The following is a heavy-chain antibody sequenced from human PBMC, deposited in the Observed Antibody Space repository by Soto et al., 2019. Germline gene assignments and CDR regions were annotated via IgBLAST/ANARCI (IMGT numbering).Heavy chain of an antibody. CDR3: ARRLYYDSSGFEGGGMDV. Sequence: SDTLCLTCTVFGSSILSSSYYGGWIRQPPGKGLEWIGSIYYSGSTYYNPSLKGRVTISVDTSKNQFSLKLSSVTAADTAVYYCARRLYYDSSGFEGGGMDVWGQGTTVT. CDR2: IYYSGST. D-gene: IGHD3-22*01. V-gene: IGHV4-39*01. CDR1: GSSILSSSYY. J-gene: IGHJ6*02.